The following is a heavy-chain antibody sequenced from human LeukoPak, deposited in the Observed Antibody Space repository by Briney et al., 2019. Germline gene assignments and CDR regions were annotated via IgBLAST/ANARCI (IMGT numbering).Heavy chain of an antibody. CDR3: AREGRFGEHTYNWFDP. J-gene: IGHJ5*02. CDR1: GGTFSSYA. V-gene: IGHV1-69*04. D-gene: IGHD3-10*01. Sequence: SVKVSCKASGGTFSSYAISWVRQAPGQGLEWMGRIIPILGIANYAQKFQGRVTITADKSTSTAYMELSSLRSEDTAVYYCAREGRFGEHTYNWFDPWGQGTLVTVSS. CDR2: IIPILGIA.